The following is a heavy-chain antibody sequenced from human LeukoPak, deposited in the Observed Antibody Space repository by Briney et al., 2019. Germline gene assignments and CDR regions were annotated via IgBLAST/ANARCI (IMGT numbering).Heavy chain of an antibody. CDR1: GGTFSSYA. D-gene: IGHD3-10*01. J-gene: IGHJ5*02. CDR3: ARTRLLWYFDP. Sequence: GASVKVSCKASGGTFSSYAISWVRQAPGQGLEWMGGIIPIFGTANYAQKFQGRVTITTDESTSTAYMELSSLRSEDTAVYHCARTRLLWYFDPWGQGTLVTVSS. CDR2: IIPIFGTA. V-gene: IGHV1-69*05.